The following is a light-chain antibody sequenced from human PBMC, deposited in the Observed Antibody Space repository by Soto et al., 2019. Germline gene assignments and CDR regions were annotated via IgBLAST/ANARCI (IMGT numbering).Light chain of an antibody. CDR3: QQYAGSPWT. CDR2: GAS. V-gene: IGKV3-20*01. CDR1: QSVGSSY. J-gene: IGKJ1*01. Sequence: EIVLTQSPGTLSLAQGERATLSCRASQSVGSSYLAWYQQKPGQAPRLLIYGASSRATGIPDRFSGSGSGTDFTLTISRLEPEDFAVYYCQQYAGSPWTFGQGTKVEIK.